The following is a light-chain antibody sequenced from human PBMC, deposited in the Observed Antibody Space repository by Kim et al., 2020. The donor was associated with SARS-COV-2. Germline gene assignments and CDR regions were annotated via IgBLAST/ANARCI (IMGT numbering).Light chain of an antibody. CDR2: DVT. V-gene: IGLV2-8*01. CDR1: SSDIASNDY. Sequence: GQSVTISCTGSSSDIASNDYVSWYQQYPGKAPKLIICDVTKRPSGVPDRFSGSKSANTASLTVSGLQAEDEADYYCSSYAGSNNGVFGGGTQLTVL. J-gene: IGLJ2*01. CDR3: SSYAGSNNGV.